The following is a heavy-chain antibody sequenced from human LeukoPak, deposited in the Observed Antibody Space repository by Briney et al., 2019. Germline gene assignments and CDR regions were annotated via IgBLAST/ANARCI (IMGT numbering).Heavy chain of an antibody. CDR3: ARGWDRDCTSTSCYIAYN. CDR2: ISYDGSNK. D-gene: IGHD2-2*02. J-gene: IGHJ4*02. Sequence: GRSLRLPCAASGFIFSNYVMHWVRQPPGNGLEWVAVISYDGSNKYYADSVKGRFTISRDNSKNTLYLQMNSLRAEDTAVYYCARGWDRDCTSTSCYIAYNWGQGTLVSVSS. CDR1: GFIFSNYV. V-gene: IGHV3-30-3*01.